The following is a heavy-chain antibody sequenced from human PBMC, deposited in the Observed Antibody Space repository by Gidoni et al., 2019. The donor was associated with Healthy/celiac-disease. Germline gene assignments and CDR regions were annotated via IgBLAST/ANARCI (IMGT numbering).Heavy chain of an antibody. CDR3: TTDGRVMITFGGVIVLRDFDY. Sequence: EVQLVESGGGLVKPGGSLRLSCAAYGFTFSNGWMSWVRQAPGKGLEWVGRIKSKTDGGTPDYAAPVKGRFTISRDDSKITLYLQMNSLKTEDTAVYYCTTDGRVMITFGGVIVLRDFDYWGQGTLVTVSS. V-gene: IGHV3-15*01. D-gene: IGHD3-16*02. CDR2: IKSKTDGGTP. J-gene: IGHJ4*02. CDR1: GFTFSNGW.